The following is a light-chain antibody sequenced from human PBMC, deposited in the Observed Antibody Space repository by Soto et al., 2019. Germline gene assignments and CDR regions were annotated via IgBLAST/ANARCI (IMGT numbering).Light chain of an antibody. J-gene: IGLJ3*02. CDR2: DVS. CDR1: SSDVGGYNY. CDR3: SSYTSSSTLGV. V-gene: IGLV2-14*01. Sequence: QSELTQPASVSGSPGQSITISCTGTSSDVGGYNYVSWYQQHPGKAPKLMIYDVSNRPSGVSNRFSGSKSGNTASLTISGLQAEDEADYYCSSYTSSSTLGVFGGGTQLTVL.